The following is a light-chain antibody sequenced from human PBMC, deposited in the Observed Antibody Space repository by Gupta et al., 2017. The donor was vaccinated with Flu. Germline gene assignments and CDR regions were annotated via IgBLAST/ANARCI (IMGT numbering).Light chain of an antibody. V-gene: IGLV1-44*01. Sequence: SSSNIGRYIVNWYQQLPGTAPKLLIYSNSQRASGVPDRFSGSTSGTSASLAISDLQSEDEADYYCAAWDAGLKGVVFGGGTKLTVL. J-gene: IGLJ2*01. CDR2: SNS. CDR1: SSNIGRYI. CDR3: AAWDAGLKGVV.